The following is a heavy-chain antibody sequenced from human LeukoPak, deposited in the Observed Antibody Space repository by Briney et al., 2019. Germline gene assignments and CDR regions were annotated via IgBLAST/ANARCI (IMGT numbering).Heavy chain of an antibody. D-gene: IGHD6-25*01. CDR2: ISDSSSTI. CDR1: GFTFSSYS. CDR3: AAAGDY. Sequence: GGSLRLSCAASGFTFSSYSMNWVRQVPGKGLEWVSYISDSSSTIYYADSVKGRLTISRDNAKNLLYLQMNSLRVEDTALYYCAAAGDYWGQGTLVTVSS. J-gene: IGHJ4*02. V-gene: IGHV3-48*04.